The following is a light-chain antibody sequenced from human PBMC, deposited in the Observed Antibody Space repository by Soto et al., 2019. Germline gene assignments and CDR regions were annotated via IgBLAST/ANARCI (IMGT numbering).Light chain of an antibody. CDR1: SSDVGGYNY. CDR2: EVR. V-gene: IGLV2-14*01. CDR3: SSYTRSNTYV. J-gene: IGLJ1*01. Sequence: QSALTQPASVSGSPGQSITISCTGTSSDVGGYNYVSWYQQHPGKAPKLIIYEVRNRPSGVSNRFSGSKSDNTASLTISGLQAEDEADYYGSSYTRSNTYVFGTGTKLTVL.